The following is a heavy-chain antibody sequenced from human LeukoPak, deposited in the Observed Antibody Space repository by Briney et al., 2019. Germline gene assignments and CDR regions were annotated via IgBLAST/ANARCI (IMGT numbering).Heavy chain of an antibody. CDR1: GGSISSYY. CDR3: ASSGYSYGYVHDAFDI. J-gene: IGHJ3*02. D-gene: IGHD5-18*01. Sequence: SETLSLTCTVSGGSISSYYWSWIRQPPGKGLEWIGYIYYSGSTNYNPSLKSRVTISVDTSKNQFSLKLSSVTAADTAVYYCASSGYSYGYVHDAFDIWGQGTMVTVSS. CDR2: IYYSGST. V-gene: IGHV4-59*01.